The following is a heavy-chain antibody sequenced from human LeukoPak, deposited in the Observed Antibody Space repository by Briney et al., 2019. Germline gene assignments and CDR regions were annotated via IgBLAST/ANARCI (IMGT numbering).Heavy chain of an antibody. J-gene: IGHJ4*02. CDR2: IYHSGST. CDR1: GYPINSGHY. Sequence: SETLSLTCTVSGYPINSGHYWGWTRQPPGKGLECIGSIYHSGSTLYNPPLKRRLPLSVDTSKNQLSPNLKPVTAADPAVYYCARRDWNYVADCWGQGSLVTVHS. V-gene: IGHV4-38-2*02. D-gene: IGHD1-7*01. CDR3: ARRDWNYVADC.